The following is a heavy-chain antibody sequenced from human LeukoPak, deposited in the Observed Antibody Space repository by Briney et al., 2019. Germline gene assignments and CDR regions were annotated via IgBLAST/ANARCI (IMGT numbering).Heavy chain of an antibody. CDR1: GASISSSIHY. CDR2: VYYSGGT. CDR3: ARVTTGSTTLDS. Sequence: SESLSLTCAVSGASISSSIHYWGWVRQPPGKGLEWIGSVYYSGGTYYNPSLESRLTISVDASNNRFSLKLKSVTAADTAVFYCARVTTGSTTLDSWGQGILVTVSS. J-gene: IGHJ5*01. V-gene: IGHV4-39*02. D-gene: IGHD1-1*01.